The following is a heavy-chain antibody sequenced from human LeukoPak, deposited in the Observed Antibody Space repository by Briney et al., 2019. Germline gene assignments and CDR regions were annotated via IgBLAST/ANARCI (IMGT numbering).Heavy chain of an antibody. CDR3: AKVIGFYDSSVPYALRMSGYFDS. D-gene: IGHD3-22*01. Sequence: RPGGSLRLSCAASGFTFSSYGMHWVRQAPGKGLEWVAYIQYDGSNEQYADSVKGRFSISRDSSKNTLYLQMNSLRAEDTAVYYCAKVIGFYDSSVPYALRMSGYFDSWGQGTLVTVSS. CDR2: IQYDGSNE. CDR1: GFTFSSYG. V-gene: IGHV3-30*02. J-gene: IGHJ4*02.